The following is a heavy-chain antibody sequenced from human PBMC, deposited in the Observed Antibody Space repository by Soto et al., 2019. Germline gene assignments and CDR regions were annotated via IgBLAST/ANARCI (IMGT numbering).Heavy chain of an antibody. D-gene: IGHD1-26*01. V-gene: IGHV3-48*01. Sequence: EVQLVESGGGLVQPGGSLRLSCAASGFTFSSYSMNWVRQAPGKGLDWVSYISSSSSTIYYADSVKGRLTISRDNAKNSLYLPMNSLRAEDTAVYYCARAEGLLNWFDPWRQGTLFTVSS. CDR2: ISSSSSTI. J-gene: IGHJ5*02. CDR3: ARAEGLLNWFDP. CDR1: GFTFSSYS.